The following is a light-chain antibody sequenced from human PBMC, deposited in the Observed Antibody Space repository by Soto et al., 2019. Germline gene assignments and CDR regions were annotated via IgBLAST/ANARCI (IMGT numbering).Light chain of an antibody. CDR2: GAS. J-gene: IGKJ1*01. CDR1: QSVTSSY. CDR3: RQYRIYRPST. V-gene: IGKV3-20*01. Sequence: EIVFSKSPGTLSLSPGERATLSCRASQSVTSSYLAWYQQKPGQATRLLNYGASSRATGIPDRFSGSGSGTDFTPTSSLQDQDFAVVYCRQYRIYRPSTFGQGTKVDIK.